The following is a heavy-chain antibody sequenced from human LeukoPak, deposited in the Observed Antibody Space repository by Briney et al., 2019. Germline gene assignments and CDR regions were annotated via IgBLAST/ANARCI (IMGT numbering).Heavy chain of an antibody. D-gene: IGHD5-12*01. Sequence: GGSLRLSCAASGLTFSDFWMHWVRQPPGKGLVWVAHVKGDGRTTIYADSVKGRFTISRDNAKNPVYRQMSSVRAYDSGVDYCATVHSYDYDYWAQGVLVSVS. CDR2: VKGDGRTT. CDR1: GLTFSDFW. V-gene: IGHV3-74*01. CDR3: ATVHSYDYDY. J-gene: IGHJ4*02.